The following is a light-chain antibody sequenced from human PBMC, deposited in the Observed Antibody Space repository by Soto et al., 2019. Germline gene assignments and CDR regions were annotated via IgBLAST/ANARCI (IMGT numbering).Light chain of an antibody. CDR1: ESVSRH. J-gene: IGKJ2*01. CDR3: QQRSNGPPFP. V-gene: IGKV3-11*01. Sequence: EIVLTQSPATLSLSPGDRATLSCRASESVSRHLVWYQHKPGQPPRLLIYDASTRAAGIPGRCSGSGSGTDFTLTISSLEPEDVAVYYCQQRSNGPPFPSGQGTKLEIK. CDR2: DAS.